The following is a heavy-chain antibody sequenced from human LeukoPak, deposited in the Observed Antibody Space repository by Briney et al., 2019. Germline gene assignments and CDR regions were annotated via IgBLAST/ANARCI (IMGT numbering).Heavy chain of an antibody. CDR1: GYTLTELS. J-gene: IGHJ4*02. Sequence: ASLKLSFTVSGYTLTELSMHWVRQAPGKGLEWMGGFDPEDGETIYAQKFQGRVTMTEDTSTDTAYMELSSLRSEDTAVYYCATLGDYGDYGLGYWGQGTLVTVSS. CDR3: ATLGDYGDYGLGY. CDR2: FDPEDGET. D-gene: IGHD4-17*01. V-gene: IGHV1-24*01.